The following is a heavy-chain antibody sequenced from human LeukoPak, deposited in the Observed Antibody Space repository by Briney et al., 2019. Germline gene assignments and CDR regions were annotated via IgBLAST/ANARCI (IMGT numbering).Heavy chain of an antibody. Sequence: GGSLRLSCAASGFTFSDFSMNWVRQAPGKGLDWVSSISTTSTYIYYADSVRGRFTISRDNAKNLLYLQMSSLRAEDTAVYYCARGGIYSKAFDYWGQGALVTVPS. V-gene: IGHV3-21*01. CDR2: ISTTSTYI. CDR1: GFTFSDFS. D-gene: IGHD4-11*01. CDR3: ARGGIYSKAFDY. J-gene: IGHJ4*02.